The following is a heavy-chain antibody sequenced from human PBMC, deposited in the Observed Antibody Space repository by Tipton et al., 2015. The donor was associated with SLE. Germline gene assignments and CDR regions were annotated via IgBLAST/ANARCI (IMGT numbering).Heavy chain of an antibody. J-gene: IGHJ2*01. V-gene: IGHV4-34*01. D-gene: IGHD5/OR15-5a*01. Sequence: TLSLTCTVSGGSISSHYWSWIRQPPGKGLEWIGEINHRGSTNYNPSLKSRVTISGDTSKNQFSLKLSSVTAADTAVYYCARGPLLDLWGRGTLVTVSS. CDR2: INHRGST. CDR1: GGSISSHY. CDR3: ARGPLLDL.